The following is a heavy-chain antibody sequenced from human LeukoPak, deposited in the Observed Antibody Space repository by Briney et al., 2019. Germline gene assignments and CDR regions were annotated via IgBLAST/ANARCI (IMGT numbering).Heavy chain of an antibody. Sequence: SETLSLTCTVSGGSISSSSYYGGWIRQPPGKGLEWIGSIYYSGSTYYNPSLKSRVTISVDTSKNQSSLKLSSVTAADTAVYYCALYDSGIAVAGAYDYWGQGTLVTVSS. V-gene: IGHV4-39*01. D-gene: IGHD6-19*01. J-gene: IGHJ4*02. CDR2: IYYSGST. CDR1: GGSISSSSYY. CDR3: ALYDSGIAVAGAYDY.